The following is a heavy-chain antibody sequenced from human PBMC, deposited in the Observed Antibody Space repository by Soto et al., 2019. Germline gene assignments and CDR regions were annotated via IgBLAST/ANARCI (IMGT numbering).Heavy chain of an antibody. CDR2: VSGSGGST. CDR3: ARRGPGTYFDY. CDR1: GFPFSSYP. J-gene: IGHJ4*02. V-gene: IGHV3-23*01. D-gene: IGHD6-13*01. Sequence: EVQLLESGGGWVHPGGSLSLPCAASGFPFSSYPLSWVRKAPGRGLEGASAVSGSGGSTYYADSVKGRFTISRDNSKNTLYLQMNSLRAEDTAVYYCARRGPGTYFDYWGQGTLVTVSS.